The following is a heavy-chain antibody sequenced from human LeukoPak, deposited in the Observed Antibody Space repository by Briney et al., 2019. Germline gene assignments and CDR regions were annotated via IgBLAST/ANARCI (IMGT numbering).Heavy chain of an antibody. V-gene: IGHV3-30-3*01. Sequence: GGSLRLSCAASGFTFSSYAMHWVRQAPGKGLEWVAVISYDGSNKYYADSVKGRFTISRDNSKNTLYLQMNSLRAEDTAVYYCARDLRRFDGQTYFDYWGQGTLVTVSP. J-gene: IGHJ4*02. CDR2: ISYDGSNK. CDR1: GFTFSSYA. CDR3: ARDLRRFDGQTYFDY. D-gene: IGHD3-10*01.